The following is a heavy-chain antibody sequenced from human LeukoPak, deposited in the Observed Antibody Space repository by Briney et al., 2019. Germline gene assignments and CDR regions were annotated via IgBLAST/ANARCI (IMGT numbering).Heavy chain of an antibody. V-gene: IGHV3-30*04. CDR1: GFAFSSYA. CDR2: ISYDGSNK. CDR3: ARDYDFWSGYLDY. J-gene: IGHJ4*02. D-gene: IGHD3-3*01. Sequence: GGSLRLSCAASGFAFSSYAMHWVRQAPGKGLEWVAVISYDGSNKYYADSVKGRFTISRDNSKNTLYLQMNSLRAEDTAVYYCARDYDFWSGYLDYWGQGTLVTVSS.